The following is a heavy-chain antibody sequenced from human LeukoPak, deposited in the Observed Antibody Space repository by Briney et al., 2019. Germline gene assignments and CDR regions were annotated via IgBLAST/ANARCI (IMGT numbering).Heavy chain of an antibody. CDR2: IYYSGTT. CDR1: GGSMSSFY. J-gene: IGHJ6*02. V-gene: IGHV4-59*01. CDR3: ARGWPDYYSMDI. Sequence: SETLSLTCTVSGGSMSSFYWSWLRQPPGKRLEWIGYIYYSGTTSYNPSLKGRVTISIDTSNNHFSLKVRSVTAGDTAMYYCARGWPDYYSMDIWGPGTTVTVSS. D-gene: IGHD2-15*01.